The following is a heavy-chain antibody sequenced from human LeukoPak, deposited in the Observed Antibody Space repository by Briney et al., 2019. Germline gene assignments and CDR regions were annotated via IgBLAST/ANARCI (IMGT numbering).Heavy chain of an antibody. D-gene: IGHD3-3*01. CDR1: GFTFSSYS. CDR3: AKDPRTYDFWSGYFDY. CDR2: ISSSSSTI. J-gene: IGHJ4*02. V-gene: IGHV3-48*01. Sequence: GGSLRLSCAASGFTFSSYSMNWVRQAPGKGLEWVSYISSSSSTIYYADSVKGRFTISRDNAKNSLYLQMNSLRAEDTAVYYCAKDPRTYDFWSGYFDYWGQGTLVTVSS.